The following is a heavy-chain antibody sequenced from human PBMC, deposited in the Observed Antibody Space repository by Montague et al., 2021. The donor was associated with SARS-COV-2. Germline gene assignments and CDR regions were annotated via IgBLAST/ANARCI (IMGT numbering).Heavy chain of an antibody. J-gene: IGHJ5*02. Sequence: RLSWSASGFTFSAYWMHWVRQAPGQGLEWVARIRADGTTTNYADSVKGRFTISRDNAQGTVYLHMTTLTAEDTAVYYCVRAFSNSFKWFDPWGQGTLVTVSS. CDR2: IRADGTTT. D-gene: IGHD6-13*01. V-gene: IGHV3-74*01. CDR1: GFTFSAYW. CDR3: VRAFSNSFKWFDP.